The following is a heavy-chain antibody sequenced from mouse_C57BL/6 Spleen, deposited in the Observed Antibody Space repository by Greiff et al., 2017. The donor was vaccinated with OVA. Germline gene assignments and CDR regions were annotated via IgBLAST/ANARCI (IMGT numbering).Heavy chain of an antibody. Sequence: VQLQQSGAELVRPGASVKLSCKASGYTFTDYYINWVKQRPGQGLEWIARIYPGSGNTYYNEKFKGKATLTAEKSSSTAYMQLSSLTSEDSAVYFCARDEITTVGDYWGQGTTLTVSS. V-gene: IGHV1-76*01. CDR1: GYTFTDYY. J-gene: IGHJ2*01. D-gene: IGHD1-1*01. CDR3: ARDEITTVGDY. CDR2: IYPGSGNT.